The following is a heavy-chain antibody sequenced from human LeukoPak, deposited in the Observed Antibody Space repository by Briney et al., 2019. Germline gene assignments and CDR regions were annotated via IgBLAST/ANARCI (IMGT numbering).Heavy chain of an antibody. J-gene: IGHJ5*01. V-gene: IGHV4-59*01. CDR1: GGSISSYY. D-gene: IGHD3-10*01. CDR3: ARDYGAGNWFDP. CDR2: IYYSGST. Sequence: PSETLSLTCTVSGGSISSYYWSWIRQPPGKGLEWIGYIYYSGSTNYNPSLKSRVTISVDTSKNQFSLKLSSVTAADTAVYYCARDYGAGNWFDPWGQGTTVTVSS.